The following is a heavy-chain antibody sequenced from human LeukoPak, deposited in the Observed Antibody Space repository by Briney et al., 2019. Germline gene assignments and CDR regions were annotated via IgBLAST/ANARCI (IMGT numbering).Heavy chain of an antibody. J-gene: IGHJ4*02. CDR2: IYTSGST. CDR3: ARGSITTPGGFDY. D-gene: IGHD3-3*01. CDR1: GGSISSGSYY. V-gene: IGHV4-61*02. Sequence: SETLSLTCTASGGSISSGSYYWSWIRQPAGKGLEWIGRIYTSGSTNYNPSLKSRVTISVDPSKNQFSLKLSSVTAADTAVYYCARGSITTPGGFDYWGQGTLVTVSS.